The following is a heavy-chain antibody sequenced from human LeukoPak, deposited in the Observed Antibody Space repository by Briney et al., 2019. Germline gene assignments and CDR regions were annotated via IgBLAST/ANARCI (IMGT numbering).Heavy chain of an antibody. D-gene: IGHD4-23*01. CDR2: IYHSGST. CDR3: ARENNDYGGKKAFDY. CDR1: GGSISSSNW. Sequence: SGTLSLTCSVSGGSISSSNWWSWVRQPPGKGLEWIGEIYHSGSTNYNPTLKSRVTMSVDKSRNQFSLKLSSVTAADTAVYYCARENNDYGGKKAFDYWGQGTLVTVSS. V-gene: IGHV4-4*02. J-gene: IGHJ4*02.